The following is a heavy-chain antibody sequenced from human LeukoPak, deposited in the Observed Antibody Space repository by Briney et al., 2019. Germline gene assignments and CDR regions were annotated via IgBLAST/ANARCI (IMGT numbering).Heavy chain of an antibody. D-gene: IGHD1-26*01. V-gene: IGHV1-2*02. J-gene: IGHJ4*02. Sequence: ASVKVSCKASGYTFTGYYMHWVRQAPGQGLEWMGWINPNSGGTNYAQKFQGRVTMTGDTSISTAYMELSRLRSDDTAVYYCARDRSGSYYPFDYWGQGTLVTVSS. CDR1: GYTFTGYY. CDR2: INPNSGGT. CDR3: ARDRSGSYYPFDY.